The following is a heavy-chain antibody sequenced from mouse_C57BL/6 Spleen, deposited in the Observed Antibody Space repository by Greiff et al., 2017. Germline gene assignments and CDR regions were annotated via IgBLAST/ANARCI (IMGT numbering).Heavy chain of an antibody. CDR1: GYAFSSSW. Sequence: QVQLKQSGPELVKPGASVKISCKASGYAFSSSWMNWVKQRPGKGLEWIGRIYPGDGDTNYNGKFKGKATLTADKSSSTAYMQLSSLTSEDSAVYFCARDLPYYYAMDYWGQGTSVTVSS. D-gene: IGHD5-1*01. CDR3: ARDLPYYYAMDY. J-gene: IGHJ4*01. CDR2: IYPGDGDT. V-gene: IGHV1-82*01.